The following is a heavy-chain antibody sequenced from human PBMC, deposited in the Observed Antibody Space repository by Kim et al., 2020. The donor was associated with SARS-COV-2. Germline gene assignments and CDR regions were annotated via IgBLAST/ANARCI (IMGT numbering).Heavy chain of an antibody. V-gene: IGHV3-23*01. Sequence: GGSLRLSCAASGFTFSSYAMSWVRQAPGKGLEWVSGISGSGGSTYYADSVKGRFTISRDNSKNTLYLQMNSLRAEDTAVYYCAKRSWAGDGYNYWYFDLWGRGTLVTVSS. D-gene: IGHD2-21*01. CDR3: AKRSWAGDGYNYWYFDL. CDR1: GFTFSSYA. CDR2: ISGSGGST. J-gene: IGHJ2*01.